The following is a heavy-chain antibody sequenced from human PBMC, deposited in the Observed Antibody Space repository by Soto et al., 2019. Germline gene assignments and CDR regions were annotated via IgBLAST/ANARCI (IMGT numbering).Heavy chain of an antibody. CDR2: LYYGRSA. CDR3: VRQKIQLWSKGGYYFDY. CDR1: GDSISSYY. Sequence: PSETLSLTCAVSGDSISSYYCMWIRQPPGKGLESIGYLYYGRSANYNPSLKSRVTLSVDTSTNQCSLTLSSMTAADTAVYYCVRQKIQLWSKGGYYFDYWGQGTLVTVSS. J-gene: IGHJ4*02. V-gene: IGHV4-59*01. D-gene: IGHD5-18*01.